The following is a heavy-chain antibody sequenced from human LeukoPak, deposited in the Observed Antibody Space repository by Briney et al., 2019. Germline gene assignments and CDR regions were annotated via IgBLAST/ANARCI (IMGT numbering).Heavy chain of an antibody. J-gene: IGHJ3*02. CDR2: IFPGDSDI. V-gene: IGHV5-51*01. CDR1: GFSFTNYW. Sequence: GESLKISCKGSGFSFTNYWIGWVRQMPGKGLEWMGIIFPGDSDIIYGPSFQGQVTISADRSISTAYLQWSTLEASDTAIYYCARRPKDPAGAFDMWGQGTLVTVSS. CDR3: ARRPKDPAGAFDM.